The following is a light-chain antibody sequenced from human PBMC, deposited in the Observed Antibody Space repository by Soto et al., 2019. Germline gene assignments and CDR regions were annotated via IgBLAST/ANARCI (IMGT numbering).Light chain of an antibody. V-gene: IGKV1-9*01. CDR2: AAS. J-gene: IGKJ4*01. Sequence: IQVTQSPSSLSASVGDRVTITCRTSQGISSYLAWYQRKPGKAPKLLIYAASTLQSGVPSRFSGSGSGTEFTLTISSLQPEDFATYYCQQFNSYVSLTFGGGTKVDIK. CDR3: QQFNSYVSLT. CDR1: QGISSY.